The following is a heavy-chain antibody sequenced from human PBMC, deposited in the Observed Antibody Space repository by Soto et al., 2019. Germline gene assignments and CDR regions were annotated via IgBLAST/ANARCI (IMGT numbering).Heavy chain of an antibody. Sequence: QVQLVQSGAEVKPPGASVKVSCKASGYTFTGHYMHWVRQVSGKRLEFLGWLKTDNGGTYYAPKFQGRVTFTRDTSTSTAYMELSGLHSDDAAVYFCARDLCPLCSGSLCPLYGMDLWGQGTTVAVSS. CDR3: ARDLCPLCSGSLCPLYGMDL. D-gene: IGHD3-10*02. J-gene: IGHJ6*02. V-gene: IGHV1-2*02. CDR1: GYTFTGHY. CDR2: LKTDNGGT.